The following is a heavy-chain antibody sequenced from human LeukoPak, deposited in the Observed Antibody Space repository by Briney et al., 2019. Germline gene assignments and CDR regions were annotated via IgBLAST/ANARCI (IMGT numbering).Heavy chain of an antibody. V-gene: IGHV4-59*01. CDR2: IYYSGST. J-gene: IGHJ5*02. Sequence: SETLSLTCTVSGGSISRYYWSWIRQPPGKGLEWIGYIYYSGSTNYNPSLKSRVTISVDTSKNQFSLKLSSVTAADTAVYYCARSPARDWFDPWGQGTLVTVSS. D-gene: IGHD6-25*01. CDR3: ARSPARDWFDP. CDR1: GGSISRYY.